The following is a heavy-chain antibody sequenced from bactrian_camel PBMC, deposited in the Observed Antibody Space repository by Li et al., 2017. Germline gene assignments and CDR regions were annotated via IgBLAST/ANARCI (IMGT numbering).Heavy chain of an antibody. CDR2: IVTGAHNK. J-gene: IGHJ4*01. CDR3: AARTDSDFVNLQLARSYNY. Sequence: HVQLVESGGDSVEAGGSLRLSCVVSGYFSKRCMAWFRQAPGKERQGVAAIVTGAHNKYYAGSANGRFTISQDYAKSTIYLQIDSLKPDDTAMYYCAARTDSDFVNLQLARSYNYWGQGTQVTVS. D-gene: IGHD6*01. CDR1: GYFSKRC. V-gene: IGHV3S1*01.